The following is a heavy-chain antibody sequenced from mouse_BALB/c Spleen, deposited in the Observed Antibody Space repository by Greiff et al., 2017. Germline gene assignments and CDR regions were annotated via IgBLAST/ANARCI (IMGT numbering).Heavy chain of an antibody. CDR2: ISSGGST. CDR3: ARGVDYYGSY. Sequence: EVKLVESGGGLVKPGGSLKLSCAASGFTFSSYAMSWVRQTPEKRLEWVASISSGGSTYYPDSVKGRFTISRDNARNILYLQMSSLRSEDTAMYYCARGVDYYGSYWGQGTLVTVSA. CDR1: GFTFSSYA. J-gene: IGHJ3*01. V-gene: IGHV5-6-5*01. D-gene: IGHD1-2*01.